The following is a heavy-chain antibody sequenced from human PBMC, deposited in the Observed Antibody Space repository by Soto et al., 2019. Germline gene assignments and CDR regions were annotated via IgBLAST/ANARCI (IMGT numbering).Heavy chain of an antibody. Sequence: SVKVSCKASGGTFSSYSISWVLQAPGQGLEWMGGIIPIFGTANYAQKFQGRVTITADESTSTAYMELSSLRSEDTAVYYCARGRVDTAMYYYYGMDVWGQGTTVTVSS. CDR1: GGTFSSYS. J-gene: IGHJ6*02. CDR2: IIPIFGTA. V-gene: IGHV1-69*13. CDR3: ARGRVDTAMYYYYGMDV. D-gene: IGHD5-18*01.